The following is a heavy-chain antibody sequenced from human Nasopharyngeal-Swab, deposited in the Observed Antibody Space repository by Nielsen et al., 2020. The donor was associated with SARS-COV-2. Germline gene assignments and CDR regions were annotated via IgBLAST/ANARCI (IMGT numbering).Heavy chain of an antibody. D-gene: IGHD2-2*01. V-gene: IGHV4-61*02. CDR2: IYTSGST. CDR3: ARGSVVIPAARVCNWFDP. J-gene: IGHJ5*02. CDR1: LGSISSASYY. Sequence: TLSLSSIVPLGSISSASYYWSWIRQHAGKGLEWIGCIYTSGSTNYKPSLKSRVPISVDTSKNQFSLKLSSVTAADTGVYDCARGSVVIPAARVCNWFDPWGQGTLVTVSS.